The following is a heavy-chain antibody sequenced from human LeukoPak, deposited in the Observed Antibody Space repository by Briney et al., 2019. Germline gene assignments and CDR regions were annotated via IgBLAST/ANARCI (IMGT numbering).Heavy chain of an antibody. CDR1: GGSISSSSYY. J-gene: IGHJ4*02. CDR3: ARCYDSSGLLDY. CDR2: IYYSGST. Sequence: SDTLSLTCTVSGGSISSSSYYWGWIPQPPGKGQEWIGSIYYSGSTYYNPSLKSRVTISVDTSKNQFSLKLSSVTAADTAVYYCARCYDSSGLLDYWGQGTLVTVSS. V-gene: IGHV4-39*01. D-gene: IGHD3-22*01.